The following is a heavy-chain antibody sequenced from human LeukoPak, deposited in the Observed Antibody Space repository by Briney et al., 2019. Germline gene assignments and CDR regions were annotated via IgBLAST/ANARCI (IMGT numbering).Heavy chain of an antibody. V-gene: IGHV4-31*03. CDR1: GGSISSGGYY. CDR3: ARDSEGHYGSGSYVNWFDP. Sequence: SQTLSLTCTVSGGSISSGGYYWSWICQHPGKGLEWIGYIYYSGSTSYNPSLKSRVTISVDTSKNQFSLKLSSVTAADTAVYYCARDSEGHYGSGSYVNWFDPWGQGTLVTVSS. CDR2: IYYSGST. J-gene: IGHJ5*02. D-gene: IGHD3-10*01.